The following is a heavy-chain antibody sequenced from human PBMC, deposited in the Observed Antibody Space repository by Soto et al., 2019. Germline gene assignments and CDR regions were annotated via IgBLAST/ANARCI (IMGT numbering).Heavy chain of an antibody. D-gene: IGHD2-21*01. V-gene: IGHV4-30-2*06. J-gene: IGHJ5*02. CDR1: GGSISSGGYS. CDR3: ASSKYDVVAGSVWFDP. CDR2: IYPTGST. Sequence: SETLSLTCTVSGGSISSGGYSWSWIRQSPEKGLEWLGCIYPTGSTYYHPSLKSRVTISLDHSRNQFSLRLNSVTAADTAVYFCASSKYDVVAGSVWFDPWGQGTLVTVSS.